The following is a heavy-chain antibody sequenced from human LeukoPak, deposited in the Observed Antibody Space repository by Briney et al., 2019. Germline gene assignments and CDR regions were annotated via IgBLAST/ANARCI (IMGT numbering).Heavy chain of an antibody. CDR3: AREGRQQLGRDWFDP. CDR2: INPNSGGT. Sequence: EASVKVSCKASGYTFTGYYMHWVRQAPGQGLEWMGWINPNSGGTNYAQKFQGRVTMTRDTSISTAYMELSRLRSDDTAVYYCAREGRQQLGRDWFDPWGQGTLVTVSS. D-gene: IGHD6-13*01. CDR1: GYTFTGYY. V-gene: IGHV1-2*02. J-gene: IGHJ5*02.